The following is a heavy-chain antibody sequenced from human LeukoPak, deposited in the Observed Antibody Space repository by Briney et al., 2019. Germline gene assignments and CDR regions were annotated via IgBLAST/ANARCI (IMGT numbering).Heavy chain of an antibody. CDR1: GFTFSDYY. CDR2: ISSSGSTI. V-gene: IGHV3-11*01. Sequence: GGSLRLSCAAPGFTFSDYYMSWIRQAPGKGLEWVSYISSSGSTIYYADSVKGRFTISRDNAKNSLYLQMNSLRAEDTAVYYCARGPHYDSSGYYYGWFDPWGQGTLVTVSS. CDR3: ARGPHYDSSGYYYGWFDP. D-gene: IGHD3-22*01. J-gene: IGHJ5*02.